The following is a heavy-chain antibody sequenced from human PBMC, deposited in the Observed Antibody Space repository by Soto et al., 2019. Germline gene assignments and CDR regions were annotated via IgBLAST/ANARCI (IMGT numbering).Heavy chain of an antibody. Sequence: QVQLVESGGGVVQPGRSLRLSCAASGFTFSSYAMHWVRQAPGKGLEWVAVISYDGSNKYYADSVKGRFTISRDNSKNTLYRQMNSLRAEDRAVYSCAREGRERALASWGQGTLVTVPS. D-gene: IGHD3-16*01. J-gene: IGHJ5*02. CDR1: GFTFSSYA. V-gene: IGHV3-30-3*01. CDR3: AREGRERALAS. CDR2: ISYDGSNK.